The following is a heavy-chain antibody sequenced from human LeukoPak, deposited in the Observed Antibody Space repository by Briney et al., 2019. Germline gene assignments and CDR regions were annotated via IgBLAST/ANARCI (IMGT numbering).Heavy chain of an antibody. D-gene: IGHD4-23*01. CDR3: ARDRYGGNSGEFDY. V-gene: IGHV4-34*01. J-gene: IGHJ4*02. CDR2: INHSGST. Sequence: SETLSLTCAVYGGSFSGYYWSWIRQPPGKGLEWIGEINHSGSTNYNPSLKSRVTISVDTSKNQFSLKLSSVTAADTAVYYCARDRYGGNSGEFDYWGQGTLVTVSS. CDR1: GGSFSGYY.